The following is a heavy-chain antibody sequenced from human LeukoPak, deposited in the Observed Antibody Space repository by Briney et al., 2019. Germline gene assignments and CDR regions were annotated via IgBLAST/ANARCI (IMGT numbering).Heavy chain of an antibody. CDR3: ARGWTPVYDFWSGRPAGHFDY. Sequence: SPSETLSLTCAVYGGSFSGYYWSWIRQPPGKGLEWIGEINHSGGTNYNPSLKSRVTISVDTSKNQFSLKLSSVTAADTAVYYCARGWTPVYDFWSGRPAGHFDYWGQGTLVTVSS. J-gene: IGHJ4*02. D-gene: IGHD3-3*01. CDR1: GGSFSGYY. V-gene: IGHV4-34*01. CDR2: INHSGGT.